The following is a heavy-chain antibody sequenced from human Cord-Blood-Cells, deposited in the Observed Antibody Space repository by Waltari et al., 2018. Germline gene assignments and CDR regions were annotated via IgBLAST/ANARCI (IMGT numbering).Heavy chain of an antibody. Sequence: EVQLVESGGGLVKPGGSLRLSCAASGFTFSNAWMSWVSQAPGKGLEWVGRIKSKTDGGTTDYAAPVKGRFTISRDDSKNTLYLQMNSLKTEDTAVYYCTTDIVVPAANAFDIWGQGTMVTVSS. CDR1: GFTFSNAW. CDR2: IKSKTDGGTT. D-gene: IGHD2-2*01. V-gene: IGHV3-15*01. J-gene: IGHJ3*02. CDR3: TTDIVVPAANAFDI.